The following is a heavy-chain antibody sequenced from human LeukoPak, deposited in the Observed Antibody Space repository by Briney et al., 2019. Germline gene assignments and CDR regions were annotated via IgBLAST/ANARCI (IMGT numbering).Heavy chain of an antibody. J-gene: IGHJ4*02. CDR3: ASGLYGSGSYCTY. Sequence: ASVKVSCTASGGTFSSYAISWVRQAPGQGLEWMGRIIPILGIANYAQKFQGRVTITADKSTSTAYMELSSLRSEDTAVYYCASGLYGSGSYCTYWGQGTLVTVSS. CDR2: IIPILGIA. V-gene: IGHV1-69*04. D-gene: IGHD3-10*01. CDR1: GGTFSSYA.